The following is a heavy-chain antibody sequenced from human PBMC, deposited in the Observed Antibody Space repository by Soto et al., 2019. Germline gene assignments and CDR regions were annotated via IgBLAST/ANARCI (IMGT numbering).Heavy chain of an antibody. CDR2: ISGSGGST. CDR3: AGGSSWTRVDY. Sequence: SGGSLRLSCAASGFTFSNSAMSWVRQAPGKGLEWVSAISGSGGSTYYTDSMKGRFTISRDNSKSTLYLQMNGLTVDDTAVYYCAGGSSWTRVDYWGQGTLVTVSS. CDR1: GFTFSNSA. D-gene: IGHD6-13*01. J-gene: IGHJ4*02. V-gene: IGHV3-23*01.